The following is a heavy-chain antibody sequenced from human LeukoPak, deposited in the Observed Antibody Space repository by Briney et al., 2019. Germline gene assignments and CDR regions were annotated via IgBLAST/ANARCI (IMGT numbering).Heavy chain of an antibody. CDR3: ARDMSGGVGALLGY. Sequence: GGSLRLSCAASGFTFSDHGMHWVRQAPGKGLEWLAVISYDGSNKYYTDSVKGRFTISRDNSKNTLFLQINSLRVEDTAVFYCARDMSGGVGALLGYWGQGTLVTVSS. CDR2: ISYDGSNK. D-gene: IGHD1-26*01. CDR1: GFTFSDHG. V-gene: IGHV3-30*03. J-gene: IGHJ4*02.